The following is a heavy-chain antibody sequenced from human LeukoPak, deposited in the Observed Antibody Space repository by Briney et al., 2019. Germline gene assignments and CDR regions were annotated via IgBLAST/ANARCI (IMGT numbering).Heavy chain of an antibody. CDR1: GFTVSSNY. J-gene: IGHJ2*01. CDR2: IYSGGST. V-gene: IGHV3-53*04. D-gene: IGHD2-15*01. CDR3: ARVPCSGGSCYSRDWYFDL. Sequence: GGSLRLSCAASGFTVSSNYMSWVRQAPGKGLGWVSVIYSGGSTYYADSVKGRFTISRHNSKNTLYLQMNSLRAEDTAVYYCARVPCSGGSCYSRDWYFDLWGRGTLVTVSS.